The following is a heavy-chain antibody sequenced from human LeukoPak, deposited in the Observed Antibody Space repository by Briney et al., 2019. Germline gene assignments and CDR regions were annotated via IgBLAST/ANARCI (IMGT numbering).Heavy chain of an antibody. D-gene: IGHD3-22*01. Sequence: ASVKVSCKASGYTFTGYYMHWVRQAPGQGLEWMGRINPNSGGTNYAQKFQGRVTLTRDTSISTGYMELTSLRSDDTAVYYCARDLYYDTDGYYGLDYWGQGTLVTV. J-gene: IGHJ4*02. CDR3: ARDLYYDTDGYYGLDY. CDR2: INPNSGGT. V-gene: IGHV1-2*06. CDR1: GYTFTGYY.